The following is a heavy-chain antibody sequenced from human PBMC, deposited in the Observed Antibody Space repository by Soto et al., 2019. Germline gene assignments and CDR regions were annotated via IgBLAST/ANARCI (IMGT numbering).Heavy chain of an antibody. CDR3: ATPPGYSSNLAEYFQH. CDR1: GFTFSSYA. D-gene: IGHD6-13*01. CDR2: ISGSGGST. J-gene: IGHJ1*01. V-gene: IGHV3-23*01. Sequence: GGSLRLSCAASGFTFSSYAMSWVRQAPGKGLEWVSGISGSGGSTYYADSVKGRFTISRDNSKNTLYLQMNSLGAEDTAVYYRATPPGYSSNLAEYFQHWGQGTLVTVSS.